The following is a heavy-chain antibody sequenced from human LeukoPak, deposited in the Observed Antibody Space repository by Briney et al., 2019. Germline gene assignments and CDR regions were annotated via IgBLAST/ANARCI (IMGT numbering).Heavy chain of an antibody. CDR1: GGSISSYY. CDR3: ARATTEGFLEWFNKYYFDY. D-gene: IGHD3-3*01. CDR2: IYYSGST. V-gene: IGHV4-59*01. Sequence: PSETLSLTCTVSGGSISSYYWSWIRQPPGKGLEWIGYIYYSGSTNYNPSLKSRVTISVDTSKNQFSLKLSSVTAADTAVYYCARATTEGFLEWFNKYYFDYWGQGTLVTVSS. J-gene: IGHJ4*02.